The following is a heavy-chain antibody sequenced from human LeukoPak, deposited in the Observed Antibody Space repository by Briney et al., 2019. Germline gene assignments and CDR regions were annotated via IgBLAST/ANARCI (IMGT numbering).Heavy chain of an antibody. V-gene: IGHV1-69*05. Sequence: SVKVSCKASGDTFSSYGVSWVRQAPGQGLEWMGRVIPIFGTANYAQRFQGRVTITTDESTSTAYMELSSLRSEDTAVYYCAREGGALEVDAFDIWGQGTMVTVSS. J-gene: IGHJ3*02. CDR3: AREGGALEVDAFDI. D-gene: IGHD1-26*01. CDR1: GDTFSSYG. CDR2: VIPIFGTA.